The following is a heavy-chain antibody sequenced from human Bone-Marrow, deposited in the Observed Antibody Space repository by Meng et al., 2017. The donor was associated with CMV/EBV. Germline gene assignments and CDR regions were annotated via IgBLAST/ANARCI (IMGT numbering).Heavy chain of an antibody. CDR2: VFYTGST. J-gene: IGHJ4*02. CDR1: GGSISSYY. V-gene: IGHV4-59*01. Sequence: SETLSLTCTVSGGSISSYYWSWIRQPPGKGLEWIGYVFYTGSTNYKPSVKSRVTISVDTSKNQLSLKLSSVTAADSAVYYCARGGGYSSGWSFWGQGNLVTVSS. D-gene: IGHD6-19*01. CDR3: ARGGGYSSGWSF.